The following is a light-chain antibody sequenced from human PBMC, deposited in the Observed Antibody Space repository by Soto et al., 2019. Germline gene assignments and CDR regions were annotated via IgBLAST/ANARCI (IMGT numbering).Light chain of an antibody. CDR3: ASWDDSLNGYV. CDR1: SSNIGSDT. Sequence: QSVLTQPPSASGTPGQRVTISCSGGSSNIGSDTVNWYQHLPGTAPKLLIYTNNQRPSGVPDRFSGSKSGTSAFLTISGLQSEDEAEYYCASWDDSLNGYVFGTGTKVTVL. J-gene: IGLJ1*01. V-gene: IGLV1-44*01. CDR2: TNN.